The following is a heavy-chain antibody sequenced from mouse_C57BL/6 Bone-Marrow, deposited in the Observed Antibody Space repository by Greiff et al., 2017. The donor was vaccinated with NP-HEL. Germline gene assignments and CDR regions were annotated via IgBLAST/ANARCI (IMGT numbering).Heavy chain of an antibody. CDR1: GFTFSDYG. J-gene: IGHJ1*03. CDR2: ISSGSSTI. D-gene: IGHD1-1*01. CDR3: ARWGSSWYFDV. V-gene: IGHV5-17*01. Sequence: EVKLMESGGGLVKPGGSLKLSCAASGFTFSDYGMHWVRQAPEKGLEWVAYISSGSSTIYYADTVKGRFTISRDNAKNTLFLQMTSLRSEDTAMYYCARWGSSWYFDVWGTGTTVTVSS.